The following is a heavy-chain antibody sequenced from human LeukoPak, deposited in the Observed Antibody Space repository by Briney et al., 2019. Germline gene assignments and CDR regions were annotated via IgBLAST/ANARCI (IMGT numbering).Heavy chain of an antibody. CDR3: ASTYYGSGKSIFDY. V-gene: IGHV4-39*01. CDR1: GGSISSSSYY. CDR2: IYYSGST. Sequence: SETLSLTCTVSGGSISSSSYYWGWIRQPPGKGLEWIGSIYYSGSTYYNPSLKSRVTISVDTSKNQFSLKLSSVTAADMAVYYCASTYYGSGKSIFDYWGQGTLVTVSS. D-gene: IGHD3-10*01. J-gene: IGHJ4*02.